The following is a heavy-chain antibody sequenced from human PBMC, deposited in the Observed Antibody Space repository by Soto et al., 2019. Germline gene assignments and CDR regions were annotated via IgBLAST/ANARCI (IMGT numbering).Heavy chain of an antibody. CDR3: ARGGIMITFGGVIVIPERDWFDP. D-gene: IGHD3-16*02. J-gene: IGHJ5*02. Sequence: EVQLVESGGGLVKPGGSLRLSCAASGFTFSSYSMNWVRQAPGKGLEWVSSISSSSSYIYYADSVKGRFTISRDNAKISLYLQMNSLRAEDTAVYYCARGGIMITFGGVIVIPERDWFDPWGQGTLVTVSS. V-gene: IGHV3-21*01. CDR2: ISSSSSYI. CDR1: GFTFSSYS.